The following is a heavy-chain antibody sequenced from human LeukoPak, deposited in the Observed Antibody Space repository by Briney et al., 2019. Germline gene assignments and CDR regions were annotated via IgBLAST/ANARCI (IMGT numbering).Heavy chain of an antibody. Sequence: GGSLRLSRAVSGFTFSSYPMSWVRQAPGKGLEWVSAISGSGGDTYYADSVKGRFTISRDNSKNTLDLQMNSLRAEDTALYYCATSSGWYPKYFDYWGQGTLVTVSS. D-gene: IGHD6-19*01. CDR2: ISGSGGDT. CDR3: ATSSGWYPKYFDY. J-gene: IGHJ4*02. V-gene: IGHV3-23*01. CDR1: GFTFSSYP.